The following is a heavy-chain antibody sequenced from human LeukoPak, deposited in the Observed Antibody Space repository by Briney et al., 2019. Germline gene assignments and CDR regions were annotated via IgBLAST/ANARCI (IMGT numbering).Heavy chain of an antibody. D-gene: IGHD3-9*01. CDR2: TSYSGGT. V-gene: IGHV4-31*03. CDR1: GGSVSRGGYY. J-gene: IGHJ4*02. Sequence: PSETLSLTCTVSGGSVSRGGYYWSWIRQHPGKGLEWIGYTSYSGGTYYNPSLMSRITMSVDRSQNQFSLKMRDVTAADTAVYYCAREGHDILTGSYYFDYWGQGTLVTVSS. CDR3: AREGHDILTGSYYFDY.